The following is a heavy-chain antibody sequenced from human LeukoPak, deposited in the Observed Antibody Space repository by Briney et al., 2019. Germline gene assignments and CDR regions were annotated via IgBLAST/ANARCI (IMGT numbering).Heavy chain of an antibody. Sequence: GGSLRLSCAASGLTFSSYSMNWVRQAPGKGLEWVSSISSSSSYIYYADSVKGRFTISRDNAKNSLYLQMNSLRAEDTAVYYCARDGYDFWSGYYTSMDVWGQGTTVTVSS. V-gene: IGHV3-21*01. CDR3: ARDGYDFWSGYYTSMDV. J-gene: IGHJ6*02. CDR2: ISSSSSYI. D-gene: IGHD3-3*01. CDR1: GLTFSSYS.